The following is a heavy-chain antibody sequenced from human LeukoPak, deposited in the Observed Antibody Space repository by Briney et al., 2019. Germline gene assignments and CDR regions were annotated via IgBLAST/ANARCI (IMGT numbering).Heavy chain of an antibody. V-gene: IGHV3-53*04. CDR2: IYSGGST. Sequence: GGSLRLSCAASGFTLSSNYMSWVRDAPGKGLEWGSDIYSGGSTYNGDSVKGPVTITSHNSKNTLYLQINRLGAEDTAVYYCARVAVAVAGNIWEGIFDYWGQGTLVTVSS. CDR1: GFTLSSNY. CDR3: ARVAVAVAGNIWEGIFDY. J-gene: IGHJ4*02. D-gene: IGHD6-19*01.